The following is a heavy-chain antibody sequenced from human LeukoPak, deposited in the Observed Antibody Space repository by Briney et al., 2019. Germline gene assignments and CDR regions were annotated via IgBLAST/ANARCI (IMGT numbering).Heavy chain of an antibody. J-gene: IGHJ4*02. V-gene: IGHV1-18*01. D-gene: IGHD6-19*01. CDR3: ARDVNAVAGTTYFDY. CDR1: GYTFTNYG. Sequence: GASLKVSCKASGYTFTNYGISWVRQAPGQGLEWMGWISAYNGNTDYAQKLQGRVTMTTDTSTITAYMELRSLRSDDTAVYYCARDVNAVAGTTYFDYWGQGTLVTVSS. CDR2: ISAYNGNT.